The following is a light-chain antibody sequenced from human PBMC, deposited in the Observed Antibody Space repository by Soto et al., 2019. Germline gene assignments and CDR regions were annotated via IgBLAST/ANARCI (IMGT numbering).Light chain of an antibody. CDR1: QSVSTN. CDR2: GAS. Sequence: EIVMTQSPATLSVSPGEIATISCRSSQSVSTNVAWYQQKPGQAPRLLLYGASTRATGIPARLSGSGSGTAFPLTISRLQSEDFAVYYCQQSHNWPPYTFGQGTKLEIQ. J-gene: IGKJ2*01. V-gene: IGKV3-15*01. CDR3: QQSHNWPPYT.